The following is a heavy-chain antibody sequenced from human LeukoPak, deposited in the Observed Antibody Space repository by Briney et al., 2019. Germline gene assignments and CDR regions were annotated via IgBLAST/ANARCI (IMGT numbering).Heavy chain of an antibody. CDR2: ISAYNGNT. Sequence: ASVKVSCKASGYTFTSYYMHWVRQAPGQGLEWMGWISAYNGNTNYAQKLQGRVTMTTDTSTSTAYMELRSLRSDDTAVYYCARSVVVVAATIDDAFDIWGQGTMVTVSS. CDR1: GYTFTSYY. V-gene: IGHV1-18*04. J-gene: IGHJ3*02. D-gene: IGHD2-15*01. CDR3: ARSVVVVAATIDDAFDI.